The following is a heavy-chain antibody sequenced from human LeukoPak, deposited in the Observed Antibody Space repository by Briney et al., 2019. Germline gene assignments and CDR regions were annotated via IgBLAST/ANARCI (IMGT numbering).Heavy chain of an antibody. CDR1: GGSISSSSYY. V-gene: IGHV4-39*07. D-gene: IGHD3-10*01. Sequence: SETLSPTCTVSGGSISSSSYYWGWIRQPPGKGLEWIGEINHSGSTNYNPSLKSRVTISVDTSKNQFSLKLSSVTAADTAVYYCARGQGVLLWFGDERENDYWGQGTLVTVSS. CDR3: ARGQGVLLWFGDERENDY. J-gene: IGHJ4*02. CDR2: INHSGST.